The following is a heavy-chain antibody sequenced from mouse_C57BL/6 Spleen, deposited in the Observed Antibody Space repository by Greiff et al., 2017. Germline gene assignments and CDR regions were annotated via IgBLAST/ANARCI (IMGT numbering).Heavy chain of an antibody. CDR2: IYPGDGDT. CDR3: ARRGGNYEDY. J-gene: IGHJ2*01. D-gene: IGHD2-1*01. CDR1: GYAFSSYW. Sequence: VKLMESGAELVKPGASVKISCKASGYAFSSYWMNWVKQRPGKGLEWIGQIYPGDGDTNYNGKFKGKATLTADKSSSTAYMQLSSLTSEDSAVYFCARRGGNYEDYWGQGTTLTVSS. V-gene: IGHV1-80*01.